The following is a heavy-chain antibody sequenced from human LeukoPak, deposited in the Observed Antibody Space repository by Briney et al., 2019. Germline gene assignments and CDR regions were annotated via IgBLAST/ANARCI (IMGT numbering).Heavy chain of an antibody. Sequence: SETLSLTCTVSGGSINNYYWSWIRQPPGKGLEWIGYISYSGSTNYNPSLKSRVTISVDTSKNQFSLRLSSVTAADTAVYYCARQPRGYCSDGSCEFDYWGQGTLVTVSS. J-gene: IGHJ4*02. CDR2: ISYSGST. V-gene: IGHV4-59*08. CDR1: GGSINNYY. D-gene: IGHD2-15*01. CDR3: ARQPRGYCSDGSCEFDY.